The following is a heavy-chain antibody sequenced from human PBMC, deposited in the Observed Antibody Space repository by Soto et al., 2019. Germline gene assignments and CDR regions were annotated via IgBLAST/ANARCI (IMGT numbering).Heavy chain of an antibody. CDR3: ARDRVVRGVYYYGMDV. D-gene: IGHD3-10*01. V-gene: IGHV3-13*01. CDR1: GFTFSSYY. CDR2: IGTAGDT. Sequence: GGSLRLSCAASGFTFSSYYMHWVRQATGKGLEWVSAIGTAGDTYYPGSVKGRFTISRENAKNSLYLQMNSLRAGDTAVYYCARDRVVRGVYYYGMDVWGQGTTVTVSS. J-gene: IGHJ6*02.